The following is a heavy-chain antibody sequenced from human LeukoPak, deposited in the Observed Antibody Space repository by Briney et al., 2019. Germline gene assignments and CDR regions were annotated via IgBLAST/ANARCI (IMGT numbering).Heavy chain of an antibody. CDR2: IYYSGST. CDR3: ARINTFYYDSSKGFDY. V-gene: IGHV4-39*07. CDR1: GGSISSSSYY. J-gene: IGHJ4*02. Sequence: PSETLSLTCTVSGGSISSSSYYWGWIRQPPGKGLEWIGSIYYSGSTYYNPSLKSRVTISEDTSKNQFSLQLSSVTAADTAVYFCARINTFYYDSSKGFDYWGQGALVIVSS. D-gene: IGHD3-22*01.